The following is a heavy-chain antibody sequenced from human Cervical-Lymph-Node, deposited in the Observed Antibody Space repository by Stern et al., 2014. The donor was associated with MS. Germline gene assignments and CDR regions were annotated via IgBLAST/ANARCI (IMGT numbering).Heavy chain of an antibody. CDR1: GFTFSNYA. Sequence: VQLVESGGGLVQPGGSLRLSCAASGFTFSNYAMSWVRQAPGKGLDWVSAISGSGGSTYYADSVRGRFTISRDNSKNTLYLQMNSLRAEDTAVYYCARDSDAVTTRGFDPWGQGTLVTVSS. CDR2: ISGSGGST. V-gene: IGHV3-23*04. D-gene: IGHD4-17*01. J-gene: IGHJ5*02. CDR3: ARDSDAVTTRGFDP.